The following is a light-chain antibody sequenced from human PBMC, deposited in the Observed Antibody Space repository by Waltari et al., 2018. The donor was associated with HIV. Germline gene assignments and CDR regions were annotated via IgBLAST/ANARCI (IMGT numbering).Light chain of an antibody. CDR1: SSNIGAGYD. CDR2: GNS. V-gene: IGLV1-40*01. CDR3: QAYDSSLSGDVV. J-gene: IGLJ2*01. Sequence: QSLLTQPPSVSGAPGQRVTISCTGSSSNIGAGYDVHWYQQLPGTAPKLLIDGNSNRPSGGPDRFSGSKSDTSASLAITGLRAEDEADYYCQAYDSSLSGDVVFGGGTSLTVL.